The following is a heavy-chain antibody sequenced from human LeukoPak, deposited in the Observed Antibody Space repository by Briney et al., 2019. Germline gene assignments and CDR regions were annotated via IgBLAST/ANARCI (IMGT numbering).Heavy chain of an antibody. CDR3: AKDPYDYSRAFDY. V-gene: IGHV3-23*01. J-gene: IGHJ4*02. CDR2: ISGSGGST. D-gene: IGHD4-11*01. Sequence: PGGPLRLSCAASGFTFSSYAMSWVRQAPGKGLEWVSAISGSGGSTYYADSVKGRFTISRDNSKNTLYLQMNSLRAEDTAVYYCAKDPYDYSRAFDYWGQGTLVTVSS. CDR1: GFTFSSYA.